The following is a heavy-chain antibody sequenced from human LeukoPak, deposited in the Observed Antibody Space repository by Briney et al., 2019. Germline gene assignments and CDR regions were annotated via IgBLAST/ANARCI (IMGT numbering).Heavy chain of an antibody. CDR1: GFTFGSYA. Sequence: GGSLRLSCAASGFTFGSYALSWVRQAPGKGLEWVSAISGSGGSTCYADSVRGRFTISRDNSKNTLYLQMNSLRAEDTAVYYCAKEGGSSWYYFDYWGQGTLVTVSS. CDR3: AKEGGSSWYYFDY. J-gene: IGHJ4*02. CDR2: ISGSGGST. D-gene: IGHD6-13*01. V-gene: IGHV3-23*01.